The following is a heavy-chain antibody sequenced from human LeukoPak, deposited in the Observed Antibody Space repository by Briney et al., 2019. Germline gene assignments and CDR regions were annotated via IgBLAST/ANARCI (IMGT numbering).Heavy chain of an antibody. J-gene: IGHJ4*02. D-gene: IGHD6-13*01. CDR3: ARVSGSSWYGHYFDY. V-gene: IGHV3-48*01. Sequence: GGSPRLSCAASGFTFSSYSMNWVRQAPGKGLEWVSYISSSSSTIYYADSVKGRFTISRDNAKNSLYLQMNSLRAEDTAVYYCARVSGSSWYGHYFDYWGQGTLVTVSS. CDR1: GFTFSSYS. CDR2: ISSSSSTI.